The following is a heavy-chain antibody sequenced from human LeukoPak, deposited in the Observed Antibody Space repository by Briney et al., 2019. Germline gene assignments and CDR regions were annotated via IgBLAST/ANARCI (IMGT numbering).Heavy chain of an antibody. CDR1: GFTFSSAA. CDR2: ISSSGENT. V-gene: IGHV3-23*01. CDR3: GKVIQLIY. Sequence: GGSLRLSCGASGFTFSSAAMSWVRQAPGKGLEWVSLISSSGENTYYSDSVKGRFSISRDDSKETLFLQMDSLRAEDTAVYYCGKVIQLIYWRGRILVTVSS. D-gene: IGHD2-2*01. J-gene: IGHJ4*02.